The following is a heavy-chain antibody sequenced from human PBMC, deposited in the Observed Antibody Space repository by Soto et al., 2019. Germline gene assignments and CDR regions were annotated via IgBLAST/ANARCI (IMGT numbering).Heavy chain of an antibody. V-gene: IGHV1-3*01. D-gene: IGHD3-9*01. Sequence: QVQLVQSGAEVKKPGASVKVSCKASGYTFTRYAMHWVRQAPGDGLQWMGWINVGNGHTKYSQKFQGRVTITRDTSATTVYMELSSLRSEDTGVYYCARGIQDYDILTGDDWGQGTLVTVSS. CDR1: GYTFTRYA. J-gene: IGHJ4*02. CDR2: INVGNGHT. CDR3: ARGIQDYDILTGDD.